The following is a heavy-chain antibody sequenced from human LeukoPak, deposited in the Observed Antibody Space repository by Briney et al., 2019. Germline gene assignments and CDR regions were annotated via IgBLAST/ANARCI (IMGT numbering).Heavy chain of an antibody. J-gene: IGHJ4*02. D-gene: IGHD3-10*01. V-gene: IGHV4-59*03. CDR1: GGSTRNYY. CDR2: VYHTGNT. Sequence: SETLSLTCTVSGGSTRNYYWSWIRQPPGKGLEWIGYVYHTGNTKYNPSFESRATISIDTSKNQCTLKLSSVTAADSAVYYCAKSDGSGSYFDYWGQGTLVTVS. CDR3: AKSDGSGSYFDY.